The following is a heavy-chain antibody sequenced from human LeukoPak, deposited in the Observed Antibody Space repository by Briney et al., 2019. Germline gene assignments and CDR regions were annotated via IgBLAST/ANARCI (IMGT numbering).Heavy chain of an antibody. CDR3: ARHARCSGGSCYLYFDY. CDR1: GGSISSSSYY. CDR2: IYYSGST. D-gene: IGHD2-15*01. V-gene: IGHV4-39*07. Sequence: NTSETLSLTCTVSGGSISSSSYYWGWIRQPPGKGLEWIGSIYYSGSTYYNPSLKSRVTISVDTSKNQFSLKLSSVTAADTAVYYCARHARCSGGSCYLYFDYWGQGTLVTVSS. J-gene: IGHJ4*02.